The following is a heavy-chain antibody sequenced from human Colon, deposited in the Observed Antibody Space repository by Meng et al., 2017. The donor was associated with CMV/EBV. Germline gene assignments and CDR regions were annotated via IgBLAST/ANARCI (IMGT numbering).Heavy chain of an antibody. CDR1: GYTFNGYF. CDR3: ATFGGDFDY. D-gene: IGHD3-3*01. J-gene: IGHJ4*02. CDR2: INPVTGDT. Sequence: QVPLGQFGGGVKEAGASVKVSCKTSGYTFNGYFMHWVRQAPGQGLEWMGWINPVTGDTSYAQKFQVRVTMTRDTSISTAYMELSSLRSDDTAVYYCATFGGDFDYWGQGTLVTVSS. V-gene: IGHV1-2*02.